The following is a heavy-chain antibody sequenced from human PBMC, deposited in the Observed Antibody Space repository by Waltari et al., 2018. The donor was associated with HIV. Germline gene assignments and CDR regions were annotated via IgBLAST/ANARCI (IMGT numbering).Heavy chain of an antibody. CDR3: ARAVAGSNHFDL. Sequence: QVQLQQSGPGLVRPSQTLSVTCAISGDSVLTNNATWNWIRQSPSRGLQWLGRTYYRSKLFTDYAVSVKGRMTINPDTSKNQYSLQLNSVSREDTAIYYCARAVAGSNHFDLWGRGTLLTVSS. D-gene: IGHD6-19*01. V-gene: IGHV6-1*01. J-gene: IGHJ2*01. CDR2: TYYRSKLFT. CDR1: GDSVLTNNAT.